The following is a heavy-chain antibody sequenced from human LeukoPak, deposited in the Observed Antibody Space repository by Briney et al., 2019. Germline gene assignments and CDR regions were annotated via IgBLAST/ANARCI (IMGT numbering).Heavy chain of an antibody. V-gene: IGHV3-53*01. CDR1: GFTLSCKY. Sequence: GGPVRLSCGLCGFTLSCKYMKGVRQAPGGGGEGVLLIYSVCSKYYADSVKGRFTIPRDNPKNPLYLQLNSLRAAATAVYYCARQEVVEDTFDIWGQGTMVTVSS. J-gene: IGHJ3*02. D-gene: IGHD2-15*01. CDR3: ARQEVVEDTFDI. CDR2: IYSVCSK.